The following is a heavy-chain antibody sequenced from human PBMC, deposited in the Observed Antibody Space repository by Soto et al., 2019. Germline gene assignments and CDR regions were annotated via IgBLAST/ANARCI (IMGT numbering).Heavy chain of an antibody. CDR3: VRDGAGSWYPGYYMDV. CDR2: ISYDGSNK. D-gene: IGHD6-13*01. Sequence: GESLKISCAASGFTFSSYAMHWVRQAPGKGLEWVAVISYDGSNKYYADSVKGRFTISRDNSKNTLYLQMNSLRAEDTAVYYCVRDGAGSWYPGYYMDVWGKGTTVTVSS. J-gene: IGHJ6*03. CDR1: GFTFSSYA. V-gene: IGHV3-30*04.